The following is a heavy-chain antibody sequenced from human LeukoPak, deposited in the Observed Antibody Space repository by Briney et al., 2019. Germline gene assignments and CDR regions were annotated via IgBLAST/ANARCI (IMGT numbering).Heavy chain of an antibody. CDR1: GGSISSHY. J-gene: IGHJ6*03. V-gene: IGHV4-59*11. CDR2: IYYSGST. Sequence: KPSETLSLTCTVSGGSISSHYWSWIRQPPGKGLEWIGYIYYSGSTNYNPSLKSRVTISVDTSKNQFSLKPSSVTAADTAVYYCARLTGDSWYYYYMDVWGKGTTVTVSS. CDR3: ARLTGDSWYYYYMDV. D-gene: IGHD7-27*01.